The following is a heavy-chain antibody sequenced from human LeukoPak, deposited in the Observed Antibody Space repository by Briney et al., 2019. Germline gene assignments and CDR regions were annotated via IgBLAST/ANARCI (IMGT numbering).Heavy chain of an antibody. CDR2: INHSGST. CDR3: ARDWFHAIDY. D-gene: IGHD2/OR15-2a*01. Sequence: SETLSLTCAVYGGSFSGYYWSWIRQPPGKGLGWIGEINHSGSTNYNPSLKSRVTISVDTSKNQFSLKLSSVTAADTAVYYCARDWFHAIDYWGQGTLVTVSS. CDR1: GGSFSGYY. J-gene: IGHJ4*02. V-gene: IGHV4-34*01.